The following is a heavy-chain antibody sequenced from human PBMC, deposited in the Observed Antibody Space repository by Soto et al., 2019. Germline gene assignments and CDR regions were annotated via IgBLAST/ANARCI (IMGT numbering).Heavy chain of an antibody. Sequence: ASVKVSCKASGGTFSSYAISWVRQAPGQGLEWMGGIIPIFGTANYAQKFQGRVTITADKSTSTAYMELSSLRSEDTAVYYCARDLQSGNYYGMDVWGQGTTVTVS. D-gene: IGHD4-4*01. CDR2: IIPIFGTA. CDR3: ARDLQSGNYYGMDV. J-gene: IGHJ6*02. CDR1: GGTFSSYA. V-gene: IGHV1-69*06.